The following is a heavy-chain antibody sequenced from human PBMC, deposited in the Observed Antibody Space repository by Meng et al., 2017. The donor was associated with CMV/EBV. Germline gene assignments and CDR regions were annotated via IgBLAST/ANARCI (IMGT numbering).Heavy chain of an antibody. CDR2: IYWNDDK. D-gene: IGHD3-3*01. Sequence: SGPTLVKPTQTLTLTCTFSGFSLSPSGVGVGWIRQPPGKALEWLALIYWNDDKRYSPSLKSRLTITKDTSNNQVVLTMTNMDPVDTATYYFAHSSGDVYDFWSGYYLDYWGQGTLVTVSS. CDR1: GFSLSPSGVG. V-gene: IGHV2-5*01. CDR3: AHSSGDVYDFWSGYYLDY. J-gene: IGHJ4*02.